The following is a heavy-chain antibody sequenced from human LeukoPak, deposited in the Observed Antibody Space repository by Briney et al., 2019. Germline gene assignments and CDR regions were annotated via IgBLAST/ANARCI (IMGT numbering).Heavy chain of an antibody. V-gene: IGHV3-21*01. CDR2: ISSSSSYI. CDR3: ARDETYYYGSGIDY. CDR1: GFTFSSYS. J-gene: IGHJ4*02. D-gene: IGHD3-10*01. Sequence: PGGSLRLSCAASGFTFSSYSMNWVRQAPGKGLEWVSSISSSSSYIYYADSVKGRFTISRDNAKNSLYLQMNSLSAEDTAVYYCARDETYYYGSGIDYWGQGTLVTVSS.